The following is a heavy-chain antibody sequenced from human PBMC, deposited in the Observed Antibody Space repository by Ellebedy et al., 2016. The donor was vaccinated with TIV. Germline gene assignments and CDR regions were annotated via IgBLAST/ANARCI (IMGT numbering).Heavy chain of an antibody. D-gene: IGHD2-2*01. CDR1: GFTFSNYA. V-gene: IGHV3-64*04. Sequence: PGGSLRLSFSASGFTFSNYAMYWFRKAPGNGLEYVSAVSNNGGTTYYADSVKGRFTISRDNAKNTLYLQMNRLRAEDTAVYHCARSSSHFDYWGQGTLVTVSS. CDR2: VSNNGGTT. J-gene: IGHJ4*02. CDR3: ARSSSHFDY.